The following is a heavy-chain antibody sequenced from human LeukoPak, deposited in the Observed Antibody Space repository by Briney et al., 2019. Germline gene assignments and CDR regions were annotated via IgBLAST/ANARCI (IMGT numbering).Heavy chain of an antibody. CDR1: GFTVSSNY. V-gene: IGHV3-53*01. Sequence: GGSLRLSCAASGFTVSSNYMSWVRQAPGKGLEWVSVIYSGGSTYYADSVKGRFTVSRDNSKNTLFLQMNSLRAEDTAVYYCAKSGYNRFDYWGQGTLVTVSS. CDR2: IYSGGST. CDR3: AKSGYNRFDY. J-gene: IGHJ4*02. D-gene: IGHD5-24*01.